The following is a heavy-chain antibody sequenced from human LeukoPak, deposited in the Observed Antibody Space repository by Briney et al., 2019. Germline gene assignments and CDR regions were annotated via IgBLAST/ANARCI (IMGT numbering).Heavy chain of an antibody. D-gene: IGHD7-27*01. CDR3: ARGRGNWDNAFDI. J-gene: IGHJ3*02. Sequence: KASQTLSLTCTVSGGSISSGGYYWSWIRQPPGRGLGWIGYIYYSGSTNYNPSLKSRVTISVDTSKNQFSLKLSSVTAADTAVYYCARGRGNWDNAFDIWGQGTMVTVSS. CDR1: GGSISSGGYY. V-gene: IGHV4-61*08. CDR2: IYYSGST.